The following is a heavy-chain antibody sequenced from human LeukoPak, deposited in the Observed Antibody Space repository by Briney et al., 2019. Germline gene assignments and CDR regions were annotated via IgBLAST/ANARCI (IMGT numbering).Heavy chain of an antibody. J-gene: IGHJ3*02. Sequence: GGSLRLSCAASGFIFSSYAMSWVRQAPGKGLEWVSAISGSGGSTYYADSVKGRFTISRDNSKNTLYLQMNSLRAEDTAVYYCAKDIGYCSSTSCPGAFDIWGQGTMVTVSS. CDR2: ISGSGGST. V-gene: IGHV3-23*01. D-gene: IGHD2-2*01. CDR1: GFIFSSYA. CDR3: AKDIGYCSSTSCPGAFDI.